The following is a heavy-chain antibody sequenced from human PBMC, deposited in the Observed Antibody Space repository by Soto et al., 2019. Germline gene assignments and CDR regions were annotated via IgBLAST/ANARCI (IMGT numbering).Heavy chain of an antibody. CDR3: AREGSSSGPDYEY. D-gene: IGHD3-22*01. CDR2: TRNKASSYTT. CDR1: GFSFSDYY. Sequence: PGGSLRLSCAAFGFSFSDYYINWVRQAPGKGLEWVGRTRNKASSYTTDYTAFVKGRFTISRDDSKNLIYLQMNSLKTEDTAVYYCAREGSSSGPDYEYWGQGTLVTVSS. V-gene: IGHV3-72*01. J-gene: IGHJ4*02.